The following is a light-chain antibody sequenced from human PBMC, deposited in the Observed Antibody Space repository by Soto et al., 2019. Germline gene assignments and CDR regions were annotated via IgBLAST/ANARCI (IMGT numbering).Light chain of an antibody. J-gene: IGKJ1*01. CDR2: GAS. CDR1: QSVSSNY. Sequence: EIVLTQSPGTLSLSPGERATLSCRASQSVSSNYLAWYQQKPGQAPRLLIYGASSRATGIPDRFSGSGSGTDFTLTISRLEPEDFAVYYCQQYGSSPPWTLGQATKVEIK. V-gene: IGKV3-20*01. CDR3: QQYGSSPPWT.